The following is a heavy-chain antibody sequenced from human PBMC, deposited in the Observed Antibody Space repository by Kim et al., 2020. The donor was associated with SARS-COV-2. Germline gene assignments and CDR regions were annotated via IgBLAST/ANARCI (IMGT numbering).Heavy chain of an antibody. CDR1: GFTFSSYA. V-gene: IGHV3-23*01. CDR3: AKGFLGDVAAASGNDAFDI. J-gene: IGHJ3*02. CDR2: ISGSGGST. Sequence: GGSLRLSCAASGFTFSSYAMSWVRQAPGKGLEWVSAISGSGGSTYYADSVKGRFTISRDNSKNTLYLQMNSLRAEDTAVYYCAKGFLGDVAAASGNDAFDIWGQGTMVTVSS. D-gene: IGHD6-13*01.